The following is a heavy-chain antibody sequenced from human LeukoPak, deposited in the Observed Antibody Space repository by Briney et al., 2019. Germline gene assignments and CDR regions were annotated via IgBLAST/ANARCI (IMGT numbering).Heavy chain of an antibody. CDR3: ARGPAGYPLSYYYYMDV. V-gene: IGHV4-59*01. Sequence: PSETLSLTCTVSGGSISSYYWSWIRQPPGKGLEWIGYIYYSWSTNYNPSLKSRVTISVDTSKNQFSLKLSSVTAADTAVYYCARGPAGYPLSYYYYMDVWGKGTTVTVSS. J-gene: IGHJ6*03. CDR2: IYYSWST. D-gene: IGHD1-1*01. CDR1: GGSISSYY.